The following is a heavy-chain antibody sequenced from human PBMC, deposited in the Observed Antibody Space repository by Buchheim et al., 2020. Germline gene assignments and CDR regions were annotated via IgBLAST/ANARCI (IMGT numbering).Heavy chain of an antibody. CDR1: GYTFTGYY. D-gene: IGHD3-3*01. CDR3: ARSGVGITIFGVVIRFDY. V-gene: IGHV1-2*02. CDR2: INPNSGGP. Sequence: QVQLVQSGAEVKKPGASVKVSCKASGYTFTGYYMHWVRQAPGQGLEWMGWINPNSGGPNYAQKFQGRGTMTRDTSISTASMELSRLRSDDTAVYYCARSGVGITIFGVVIRFDYWGQGTL. J-gene: IGHJ4*02.